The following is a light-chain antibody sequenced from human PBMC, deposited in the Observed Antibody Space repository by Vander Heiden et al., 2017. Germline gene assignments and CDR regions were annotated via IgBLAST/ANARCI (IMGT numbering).Light chain of an antibody. CDR1: NIGSKS. CDR2: DDS. CDR3: QVWDRSTKEVV. Sequence: SYVLTPPPSVSVAPGQPARITSGRNNIGSKSVHGYQQKPGQAPVLVVYDDSDRPSGIPERFSGSNSGNTATLTISRVEAGEEADYYCQVWDRSTKEVVFGGGTKLTVL. J-gene: IGLJ2*01. V-gene: IGLV3-21*02.